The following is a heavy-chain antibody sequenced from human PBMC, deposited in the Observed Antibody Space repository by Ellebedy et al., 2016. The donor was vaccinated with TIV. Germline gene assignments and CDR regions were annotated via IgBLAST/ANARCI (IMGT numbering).Heavy chain of an antibody. CDR2: IYSAGST. CDR3: ARVDRGLAFDI. Sequence: GESLKISCVVSGFTVSANYMSWVRQAPGKGLEWVSIIYSAGSTYYADSVKGRFTISRDNSKSTLYLQMNSLRAEDTAVYYCARVDRGLAFDIWGQGTMVTVSS. V-gene: IGHV3-53*01. D-gene: IGHD3-16*01. J-gene: IGHJ3*02. CDR1: GFTVSANY.